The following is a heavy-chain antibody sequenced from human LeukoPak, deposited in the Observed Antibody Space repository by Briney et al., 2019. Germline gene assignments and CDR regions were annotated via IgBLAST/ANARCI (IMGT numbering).Heavy chain of an antibody. CDR2: INYSGRA. CDR3: ARLSTSDTDGNYFDF. J-gene: IGHJ4*02. D-gene: IGHD1-1*01. CDR1: RYSISSGYY. V-gene: IGHV4-38-2*01. Sequence: SETLSLTCAVSRYSISSGYYWGWIRQPPGKGLEWIGSINYSGRAFYSSSLKSRATISVDTFRNQFSLKVTSVTAADTAVYSCARLSTSDTDGNYFDFWGQGTLVTVSS.